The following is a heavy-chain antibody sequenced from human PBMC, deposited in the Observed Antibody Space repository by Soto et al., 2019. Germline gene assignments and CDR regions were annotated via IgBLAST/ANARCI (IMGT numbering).Heavy chain of an antibody. V-gene: IGHV1-46*01. CDR3: SHGYYQYFEF. Sequence: GASVKVSCKASGYTFSTYYMHWVRQAPGQGLEWMGIINPSGGGTTYAQKFQGRVTMTRDTSTSTVYMELSSLRSEDTAVYYCSHGYYQYFEFWGQGTLVTVSS. D-gene: IGHD5-18*01. CDR1: GYTFSTYY. CDR2: INPSGGGT. J-gene: IGHJ4*02.